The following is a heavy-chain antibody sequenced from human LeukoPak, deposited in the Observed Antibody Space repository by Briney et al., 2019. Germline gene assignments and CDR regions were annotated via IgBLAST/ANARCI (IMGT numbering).Heavy chain of an antibody. CDR3: ARPPGPNYDYVWGSYP. CDR1: GYSITGGYY. CDR2: VYHSGST. J-gene: IGHJ4*02. D-gene: IGHD3-16*02. V-gene: IGHV4-38-2*02. Sequence: PSETLSLTCTVSGYSITGGYYWGWIRQPPGRGLEWIGTVYHSGSTYHNPSLKSRVTILVDASKNQFSLTLSSVTAADTAVYYCARPPGPNYDYVWGSYPWGQGTLVTVSS.